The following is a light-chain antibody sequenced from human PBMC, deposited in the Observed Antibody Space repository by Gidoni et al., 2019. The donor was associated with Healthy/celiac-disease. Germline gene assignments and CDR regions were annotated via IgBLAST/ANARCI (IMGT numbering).Light chain of an antibody. CDR1: QSVSSN. CDR2: GAS. V-gene: IGKV3-15*01. Sequence: EIVMTQSPATLSVAPGERATLSCRASQSVSSNLAWYQQKPGQSPRLLIYGASTRATGIPARFSGSGSGTEFTLTISSLQSEDFAVYYCQQDNKWPQTFGQXTKVEIK. J-gene: IGKJ1*01. CDR3: QQDNKWPQT.